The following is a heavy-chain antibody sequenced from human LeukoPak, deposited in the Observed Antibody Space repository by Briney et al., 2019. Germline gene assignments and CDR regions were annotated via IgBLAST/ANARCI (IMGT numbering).Heavy chain of an antibody. D-gene: IGHD6-13*01. CDR1: GFSFSRYA. Sequence: GGSLRLSCAASGFSFSRYAMHWVRQAPGKGLEWVAVISYDGTNTDYTDSVQGRFTISRDNSRNTLYLQMDSLRAEDTAVYYCAKEQQLDYYFDYWGQGTLVTVSS. CDR3: AKEQQLDYYFDY. CDR2: ISYDGTNT. V-gene: IGHV3-30-3*01. J-gene: IGHJ4*02.